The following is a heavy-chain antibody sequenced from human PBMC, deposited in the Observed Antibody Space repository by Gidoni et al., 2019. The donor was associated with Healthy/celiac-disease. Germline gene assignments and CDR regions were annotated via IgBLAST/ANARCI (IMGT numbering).Heavy chain of an antibody. Sequence: EVQLVESGGVWVQRGVALRHYGADSGFTLSNAWIRWARQAPGKGLELAGRIKSNTDGGTTYHAAPVNGRFTISRAYSKHPPYPQMNSLKSEDTALYYCTPPGRGTIFGVSYYYVTDVWGQGTPVTVSS. J-gene: IGHJ6*02. CDR1: GFTLSNAW. D-gene: IGHD3-3*01. CDR2: IKSNTDGGTT. CDR3: TPPGRGTIFGVSYYYVTDV. V-gene: IGHV3-15*01.